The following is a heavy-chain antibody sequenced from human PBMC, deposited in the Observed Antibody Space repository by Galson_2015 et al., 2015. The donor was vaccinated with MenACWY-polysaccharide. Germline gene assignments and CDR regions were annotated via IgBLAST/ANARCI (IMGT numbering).Heavy chain of an antibody. D-gene: IGHD2-2*01. J-gene: IGHJ5*02. V-gene: IGHV3-23*01. CDR3: AKKGCTTTICTDNWFHP. Sequence: SLRLSCAASGFTFSNYAMTWVRQAPGKGLEWVSAITGAGGATYYADSVKGRFTISRDNTKNSLYLQMNSLRAEDTAVYYCAKKGCTTTICTDNWFHPWGQGTLVTVSS. CDR2: ITGAGGAT. CDR1: GFTFSNYA.